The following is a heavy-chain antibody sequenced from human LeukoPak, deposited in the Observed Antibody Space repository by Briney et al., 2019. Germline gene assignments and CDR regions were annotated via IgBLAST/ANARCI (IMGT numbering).Heavy chain of an antibody. CDR1: GFTFSSYA. Sequence: GGSLRLSCAASGFTFSSYAMYWVRQAPGKGLEWVSGIFGSGGSTHYADSVKGRFTISRHNSKNTLYLQMNSLRAEDTAVYYCAFLKGSGSYFGYWGQGTLVTVCS. D-gene: IGHD1-26*01. CDR3: AFLKGSGSYFGY. CDR2: IFGSGGST. J-gene: IGHJ4*02. V-gene: IGHV3-23*01.